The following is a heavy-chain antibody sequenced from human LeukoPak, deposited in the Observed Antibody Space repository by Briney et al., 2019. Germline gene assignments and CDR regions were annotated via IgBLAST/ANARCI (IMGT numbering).Heavy chain of an antibody. Sequence: ETLSLTCTVSGGSISSSSYYWGWIRQPPGKGLEWVSSISSSSSYIYYADSVKGRFTISRDNAKNSLYLQMNSLRAEDTAVYYCARDRLAAYCGGDCYWSFDYWGQGTLVTVSS. J-gene: IGHJ4*02. CDR1: GGSISSSS. V-gene: IGHV3-21*01. CDR3: ARDRLAAYCGGDCYWSFDY. CDR2: ISSSSSYI. D-gene: IGHD2-21*02.